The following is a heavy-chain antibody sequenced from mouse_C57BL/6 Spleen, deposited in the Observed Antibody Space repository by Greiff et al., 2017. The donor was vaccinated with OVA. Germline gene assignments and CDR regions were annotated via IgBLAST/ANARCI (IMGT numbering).Heavy chain of an antibody. D-gene: IGHD1-1*01. Sequence: EVQGVESGGGLVKPGGSLKLSCAASGFTFSDYGMHWVRQAPEKGLEWVAYISSGSSTIYYADTVKGRFTISRDNAKNTLFLQMTSLRSEDTAMYYCARNYYGSSYEAWFAYWGQGTLVTVSA. CDR1: GFTFSDYG. J-gene: IGHJ3*01. V-gene: IGHV5-17*01. CDR3: ARNYYGSSYEAWFAY. CDR2: ISSGSSTI.